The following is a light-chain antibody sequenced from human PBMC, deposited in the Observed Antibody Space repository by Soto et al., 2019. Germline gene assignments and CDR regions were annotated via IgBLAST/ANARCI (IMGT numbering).Light chain of an antibody. J-gene: IGKJ1*01. CDR2: DAS. CDR1: QSVGTY. V-gene: IGKV3-11*01. Sequence: EIVLTQSPDTLSLSPGERATLSCRASQSVGTYLAWYQQKPGQAPRLLIYDASTRATGIPARFSGSGSGTDFTLTISSLEPEDFAVYYCHQRSDWPQTFGRGTRVDI. CDR3: HQRSDWPQT.